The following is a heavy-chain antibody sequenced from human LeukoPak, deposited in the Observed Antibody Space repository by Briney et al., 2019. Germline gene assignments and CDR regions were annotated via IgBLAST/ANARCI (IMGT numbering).Heavy chain of an antibody. D-gene: IGHD6-19*01. J-gene: IGHJ3*02. CDR1: GFTFSSYS. Sequence: GGSLRLSCAASGFTFSSYSMNRVRQAPGKGLEWVSSISSSSSYIYYADSVKGRFTISRDNAKNSLYLQMNSLRAEDTAVYYCARPPVAGDAFDIWGQGTMVTVSS. CDR2: ISSSSSYI. CDR3: ARPPVAGDAFDI. V-gene: IGHV3-21*01.